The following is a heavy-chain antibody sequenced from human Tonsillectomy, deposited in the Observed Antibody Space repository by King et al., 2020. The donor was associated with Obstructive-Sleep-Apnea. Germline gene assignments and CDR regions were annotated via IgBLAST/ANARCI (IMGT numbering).Heavy chain of an antibody. CDR1: GFTFGDYA. CDR2: IRSKAYGGTA. CDR3: TRIDINGWLDS. D-gene: IGHD6-19*01. Sequence: DVQLVESGGGLVQPGRSLRLSCTASGFTFGDYAMSWFRQAPGKGLEWVGFIRSKAYGGTADCAASVQGRCIVSRDDSKSIASLQMNSLKIEDTAVYYCTRIDINGWLDSWGQGTLVTVSS. J-gene: IGHJ4*02. V-gene: IGHV3-49*03.